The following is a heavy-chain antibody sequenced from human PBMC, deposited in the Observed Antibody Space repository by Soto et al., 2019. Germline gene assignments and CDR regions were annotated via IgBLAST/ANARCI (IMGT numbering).Heavy chain of an antibody. CDR3: ARVLTYDSSGYWLGWFDP. J-gene: IGHJ5*02. D-gene: IGHD3-22*01. V-gene: IGHV4-59*01. CDR2: IYYSGST. CDR1: GGSISSYY. Sequence: SETLSLTCTVSGGSISSYYWSWIRQPPGKGLEWIGYIYYSGSTNYNPSLKSRVTISVDTSKNQFSLKLSSVTAADTAMYYCARVLTYDSSGYWLGWFDPWGQGTLVTVSS.